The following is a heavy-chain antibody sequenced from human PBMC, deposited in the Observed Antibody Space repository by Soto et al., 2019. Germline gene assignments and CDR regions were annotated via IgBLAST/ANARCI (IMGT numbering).Heavy chain of an antibody. V-gene: IGHV1-18*01. CDR1: GYTFTSYG. D-gene: IGHD1-26*01. CDR3: ARALAYYSGSYYAHFDY. Sequence: ASVKVSCKASGYTFTSYGISWVRQAPGQGLEWMGWISAYNGNTNYAQKLQGRVTMTTDTSTSTAYMELRSLRSDDTAVYYCARALAYYSGSYYAHFDYWGQRTLVTGSS. J-gene: IGHJ4*02. CDR2: ISAYNGNT.